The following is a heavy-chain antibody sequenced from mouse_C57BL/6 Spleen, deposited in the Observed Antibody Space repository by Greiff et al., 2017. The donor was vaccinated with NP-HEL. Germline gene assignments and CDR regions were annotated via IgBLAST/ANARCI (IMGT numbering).Heavy chain of an antibody. CDR3: ARPYDYDGVAY. V-gene: IGHV5-17*01. CDR1: GFTFSDYG. CDR2: ISSGSSTI. J-gene: IGHJ3*01. D-gene: IGHD2-4*01. Sequence: EVQLVESGGGLVKPGGSLKLSCAASGFTFSDYGMHWVRQAPEKGLEWVAYISSGSSTIYYADTVKGRFTISRDNAKNTLFLQMTSLRSEDTAMYYCARPYDYDGVAYWGQGTLVTVSA.